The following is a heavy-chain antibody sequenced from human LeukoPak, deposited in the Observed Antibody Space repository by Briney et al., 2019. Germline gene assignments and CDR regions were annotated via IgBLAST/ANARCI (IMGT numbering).Heavy chain of an antibody. D-gene: IGHD3-22*01. Sequence: SETLSLTCAVYGGSFSGYYWSWIRQPPGKGLEWIGEINHSGSTNYNPPLKSRVTISVDTSKNQFSLKLSSVTAADTAVYYCARGTNYYYDSSGHDYWGQGTLVTVSS. CDR3: ARGTNYYYDSSGHDY. J-gene: IGHJ4*02. V-gene: IGHV4-34*01. CDR1: GGSFSGYY. CDR2: INHSGST.